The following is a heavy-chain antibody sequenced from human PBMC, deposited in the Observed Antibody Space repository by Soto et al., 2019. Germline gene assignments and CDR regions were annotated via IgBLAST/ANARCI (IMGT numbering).Heavy chain of an antibody. D-gene: IGHD3-3*01. CDR3: ARACPYYDFWSGYPNIEYGMAV. CDR2: IYHSGST. J-gene: IGHJ6*02. V-gene: IGHV4-30-2*01. CDR1: GGSISSGGYS. Sequence: SETLCLTSAVSGGSISSGGYSLSWIRQPPGKGLEWIGYIYHSGSTYYNPSLKSRVTISVDRSKNQFSLKLSSVTAADTAVYYCARACPYYDFWSGYPNIEYGMAVSGQGTTVLVSS.